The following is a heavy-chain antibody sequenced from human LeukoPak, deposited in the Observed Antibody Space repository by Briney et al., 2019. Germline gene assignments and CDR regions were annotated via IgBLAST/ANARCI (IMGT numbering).Heavy chain of an antibody. CDR1: GGSFSGYY. J-gene: IGHJ3*02. V-gene: IGHV4-34*01. CDR2: INHSGST. Sequence: SETLSLTCAVYGGSFSGYYWSWIRQPPGKGLEWIGEINHSGSTNYNPSLKSRVTISVDTSKNQFSLKLSSVTAADTAVYYCARAASRYFDWSLRFSAFDIWGQGTMVTVSS. CDR3: ARAASRYFDWSLRFSAFDI. D-gene: IGHD3-9*01.